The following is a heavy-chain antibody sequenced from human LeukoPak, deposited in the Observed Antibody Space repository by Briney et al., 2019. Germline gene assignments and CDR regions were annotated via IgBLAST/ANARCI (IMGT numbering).Heavy chain of an antibody. Sequence: GESLKISCQGSGYSFTYYWIAWVRQMPGKGLEWMGIIYPSDSDTRYSPSFQGQVTISADKSISTACLQWSSLKASDTAIYYCARQDGNAYFYFDFWGQGTLVTVSS. CDR1: GYSFTYYW. V-gene: IGHV5-51*01. CDR2: IYPSDSDT. CDR3: ARQDGNAYFYFDF. J-gene: IGHJ4*02. D-gene: IGHD2-2*01.